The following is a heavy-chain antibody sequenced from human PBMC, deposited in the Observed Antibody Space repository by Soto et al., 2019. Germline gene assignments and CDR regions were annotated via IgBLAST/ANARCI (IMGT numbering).Heavy chain of an antibody. Sequence: EVQLVESGGGLVQPGESLRLSCAASEFTFSSFNMHWVRQAPGKGLEWVSYISASSTTVYYGDSVKGRFTISRDNAKNSLYLQMNSLGDEDTAVYYCARIYRRDGNKYADYWGQGTLVTVSS. CDR1: EFTFSSFN. CDR3: ARIYRRDGNKYADY. D-gene: IGHD3-16*02. CDR2: ISASSTTV. J-gene: IGHJ4*02. V-gene: IGHV3-48*02.